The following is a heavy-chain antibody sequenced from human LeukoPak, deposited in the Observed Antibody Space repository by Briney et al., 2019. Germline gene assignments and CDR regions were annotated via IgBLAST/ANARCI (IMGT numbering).Heavy chain of an antibody. V-gene: IGHV3-66*01. CDR3: ARGRGYSSSSDAFDI. CDR2: IYSGGST. D-gene: IGHD6-6*01. Sequence: GGSLRLSCAASGFTVSSNYMSWVRQAPGKGLEWVSVIYSGGSTYYADSVKGRFTIPRDNSKNTLYLQMNSLRAEDTAVYYCARGRGYSSSSDAFDIWGQGTMVTVSS. CDR1: GFTVSSNY. J-gene: IGHJ3*02.